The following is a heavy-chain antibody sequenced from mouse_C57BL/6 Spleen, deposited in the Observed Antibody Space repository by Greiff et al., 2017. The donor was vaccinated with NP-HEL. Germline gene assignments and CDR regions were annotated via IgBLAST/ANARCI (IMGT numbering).Heavy chain of an antibody. D-gene: IGHD2-4*01. CDR2: IDPENGDT. CDR1: GFNIKDDY. Sequence: VQLKQSGAELVRPGASVKLSCTASGFNIKDDYMHWVKQRPEQGLEWIGWIDPENGDTEYASKFQGKATITADTSSNTAYLQLSSLTSEDTAVYYCTDIYYDYGWFAYWGQGTLVTVSA. CDR3: TDIYYDYGWFAY. J-gene: IGHJ3*01. V-gene: IGHV14-4*01.